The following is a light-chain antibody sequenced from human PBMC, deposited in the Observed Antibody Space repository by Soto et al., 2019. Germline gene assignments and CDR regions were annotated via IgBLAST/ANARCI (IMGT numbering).Light chain of an antibody. CDR3: QSYDSSLSGYV. Sequence: QSVLTQPPSVSGAPGQRVTISCTGSSSNIGAGFDVHWYQQLPGTAPKLLIFGHSNRPSGVPDRFSGSKSGTSASLAITGLQPEDEADYYCQSYDSSLSGYVFGTGTQLTVL. CDR1: SSNIGAGFD. CDR2: GHS. J-gene: IGLJ1*01. V-gene: IGLV1-40*01.